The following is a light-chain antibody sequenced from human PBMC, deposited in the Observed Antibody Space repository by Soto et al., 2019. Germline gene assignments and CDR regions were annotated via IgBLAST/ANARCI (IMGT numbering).Light chain of an antibody. J-gene: IGKJ5*01. CDR2: AAS. Sequence: IRMTQSPSSLSASTGDTVTITCRASQGIRSDLAWYQQKPGKAPKRLIYAASTLQSGVPSRFSGSGSGTEFTLTISSLQPEDFATYYCLQHDSYPITFGQGTRLEIK. CDR3: LQHDSYPIT. CDR1: QGIRSD. V-gene: IGKV1-17*01.